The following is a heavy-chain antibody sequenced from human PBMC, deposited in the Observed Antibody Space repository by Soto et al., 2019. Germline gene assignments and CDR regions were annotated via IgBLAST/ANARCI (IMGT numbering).Heavy chain of an antibody. CDR3: ARGGSFDD. D-gene: IGHD1-26*01. CDR1: GFTFSTFG. Sequence: QVQLVESGGGVVQPGRSLRLYCAASGFTFSTFGLHWVRQAPGKGLEWVAIITHDGGYKSYAESVKGRFTISRDNFKSSLYLQLDCLRAEDTAVYYCARGGSFDDWGHGTQVNVS. V-gene: IGHV3-30*03. J-gene: IGHJ4*01. CDR2: ITHDGGYK.